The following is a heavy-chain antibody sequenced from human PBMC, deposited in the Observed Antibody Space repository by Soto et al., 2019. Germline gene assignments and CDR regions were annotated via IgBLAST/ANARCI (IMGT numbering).Heavy chain of an antibody. CDR3: ARTYSSSWYGLTYYYYGMDV. CDR1: GYTFTSYY. Sequence: ASVKVSCKASGYTFTSYYMHWVRQAPGQGLEWMGIINPSGGSTSYAQKFQGRVTMTRDTSTSTVYMELSSLRSEDTAVYYCARTYSSSWYGLTYYYYGMDVWGQGTTVTVS. V-gene: IGHV1-46*01. J-gene: IGHJ6*02. CDR2: INPSGGST. D-gene: IGHD6-13*01.